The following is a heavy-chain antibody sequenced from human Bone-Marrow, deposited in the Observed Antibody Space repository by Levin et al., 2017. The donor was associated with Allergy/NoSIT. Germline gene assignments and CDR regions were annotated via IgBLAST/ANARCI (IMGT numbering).Heavy chain of an antibody. CDR3: TTLITTFDYTDVRVS. J-gene: IGHJ5*02. CDR1: GFTFSNAW. CDR2: IKSETVGGTA. D-gene: IGHD3-3*01. Sequence: GGSLRLSCAASGFTFSNAWMNWVRQAPGKGLEWVGRIKSETVGGTADYAANVKGRFTISRDDSKTTLYLQMNSLKTEDTAVYYCTTLITTFDYTDVRVSWGQGTLVTVSS. V-gene: IGHV3-15*01.